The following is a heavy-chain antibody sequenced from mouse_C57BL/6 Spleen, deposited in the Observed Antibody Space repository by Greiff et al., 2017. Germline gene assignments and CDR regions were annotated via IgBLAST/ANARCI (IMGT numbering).Heavy chain of an antibody. V-gene: IGHV5-6*01. CDR1: GFTFSSYG. CDR3: ARTYYSTLGFAY. J-gene: IGHJ3*01. D-gene: IGHD2-5*01. Sequence: EVKLVESGGDLVKPGGSLKLSCAASGFTFSSYGMSWVRQTPDKRLEWVATISSGGSYTYYPDSVKGRFTISRDNAKNTLYLQMSSLKSEDTAMYYWARTYYSTLGFAYWGQGTLVTVSA. CDR2: ISSGGSYT.